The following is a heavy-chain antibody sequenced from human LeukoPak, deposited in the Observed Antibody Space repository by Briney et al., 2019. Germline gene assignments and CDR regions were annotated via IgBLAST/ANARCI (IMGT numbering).Heavy chain of an antibody. D-gene: IGHD5-24*01. Sequence: GGSLRLSCAASGFNFSDYYMSWVRQAPGRGLEWISFFSSGDTNIKYADSVKGRFTISRDNAKNSLYLQMNSLRGEDAAVYYCAGNRVGFHYADAFDMWGQGTMVTVSS. CDR2: FSSGDTNI. V-gene: IGHV3-11*04. J-gene: IGHJ3*02. CDR1: GFNFSDYY. CDR3: AGNRVGFHYADAFDM.